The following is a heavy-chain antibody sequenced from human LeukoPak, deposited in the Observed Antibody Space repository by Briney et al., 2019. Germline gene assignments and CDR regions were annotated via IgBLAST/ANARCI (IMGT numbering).Heavy chain of an antibody. J-gene: IGHJ3*01. D-gene: IGHD4-17*01. CDR2: IYYSGST. V-gene: IGHV4-39*01. CDR1: GGSISSGTYY. Sequence: SETLSLTCTVSGGSISSGTYYWGWIRQPPGKGLEWIGSIYYSGSTYNNPSLKSRVTIFVDTSKNQFSLKLSSVTATDTAVYYCARTYGDYDDAFDVWGLGTMVTVSS. CDR3: ARTYGDYDDAFDV.